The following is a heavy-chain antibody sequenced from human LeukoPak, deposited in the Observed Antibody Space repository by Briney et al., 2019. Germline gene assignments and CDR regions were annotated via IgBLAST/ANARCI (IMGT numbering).Heavy chain of an antibody. D-gene: IGHD3-10*01. CDR3: ARRLTMVRGEDAFDI. V-gene: IGHV4-59*08. CDR2: IYYSGST. CDR1: GGSISSYY. J-gene: IGHJ3*02. Sequence: SETLSLTCTVSGGSISSYYWSWIRQPPGKGLEWIGYIYYSGSTNYNPSLKSRVTISVDTSKNQFSLKLSSVTAADTAVYYCARRLTMVRGEDAFDIWGQGTMVTVSS.